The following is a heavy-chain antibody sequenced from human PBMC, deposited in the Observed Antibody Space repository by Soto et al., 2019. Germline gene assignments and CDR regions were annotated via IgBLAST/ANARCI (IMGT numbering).Heavy chain of an antibody. Sequence: GGSLRLSCAASGFTFSSYAMSWFRQAPWKWLEWVSAISSSGGSTYYADSVKGRFTISRDNSKNTLYLQMNSLRAEDTAVYYCAKDAVGAPYYYYYGMDVWGQGTTVTVSS. CDR2: ISSSGGST. V-gene: IGHV3-23*01. J-gene: IGHJ6*02. D-gene: IGHD1-26*01. CDR1: GFTFSSYA. CDR3: AKDAVGAPYYYYYGMDV.